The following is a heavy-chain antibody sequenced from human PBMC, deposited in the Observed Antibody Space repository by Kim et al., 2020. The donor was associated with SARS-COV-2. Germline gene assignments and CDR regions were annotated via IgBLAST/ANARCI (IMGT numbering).Heavy chain of an antibody. CDR1: GGSISSSNW. V-gene: IGHV4-4*02. J-gene: IGHJ4*02. CDR2: IYHSGST. D-gene: IGHD6-13*01. CDR3: AREIHSSSWYRNPSRLYYFDS. Sequence: SETLSLTCAVSGGSISSSNWWSWVRQPPGKGLEWIWEIYHSGSTNYNPSLKSRVTISVDKSKNQFSLKLSSVTAADTAVYYCAREIHSSSWYRNPSRLYYFDSWGQGTLVTVSS.